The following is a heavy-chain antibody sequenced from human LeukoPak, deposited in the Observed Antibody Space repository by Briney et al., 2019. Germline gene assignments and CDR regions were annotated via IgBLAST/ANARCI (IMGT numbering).Heavy chain of an antibody. D-gene: IGHD1-26*01. CDR2: ISGSGGST. CDR1: GFTFSSYA. V-gene: IGHV3-23*01. CDR3: ARAYSERYGLGYYYMDV. Sequence: PGGSLRLSCAASGFTFSSYAMSWVRQAPGKGLEWVSAISGSGGSTYYADSVKGRFTISRDNAKKSVYLQMNSLRVEDTAVYYCARAYSERYGLGYYYMDVWGKGTTVTISS. J-gene: IGHJ6*03.